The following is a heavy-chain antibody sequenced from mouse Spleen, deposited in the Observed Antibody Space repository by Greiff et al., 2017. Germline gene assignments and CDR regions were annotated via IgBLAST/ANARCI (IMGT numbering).Heavy chain of an antibody. CDR3: ARSRTGYWYFDV. D-gene: IGHD4-1*01. CDR2: ISSGSSTI. Sequence: EVKLVESGGGLVQPGGSRKLSCAASGFTFSSFGMHWVRQAPEKGLEWVAYISSGSSTIYYADTVKGRFTISRDNPKNTLFLQMTSLRSEDTAMYYCARSRTGYWYFDVWGAGTTVTVSS. J-gene: IGHJ1*01. V-gene: IGHV5-17*02. CDR1: GFTFSSFG.